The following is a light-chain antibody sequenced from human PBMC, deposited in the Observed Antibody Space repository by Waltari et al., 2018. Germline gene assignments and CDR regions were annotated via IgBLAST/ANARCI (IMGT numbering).Light chain of an antibody. V-gene: IGKV4-1*01. Sequence: DIVMTQSPDSLAVSLGDWATINCKSSQSVLYSSNNKNYLAWYQQEPGQPPRLLIYWASTRESGVPDRFSGSGSETDFTLTISSLQAEDVAVYYCQQYYSTPPLTFGGGTKVEIK. J-gene: IGKJ4*01. CDR2: WAS. CDR1: QSVLYSSNNKNY. CDR3: QQYYSTPPLT.